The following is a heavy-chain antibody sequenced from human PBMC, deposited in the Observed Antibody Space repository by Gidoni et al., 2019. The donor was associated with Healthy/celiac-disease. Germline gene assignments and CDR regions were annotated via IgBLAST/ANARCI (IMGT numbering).Heavy chain of an antibody. J-gene: IGHJ4*02. CDR2: INHSGST. Sequence: QVQLQQWGAGLLKPSETLSLTCAVYGGSFSGYYWSWIRQPPGKGLEWIGEINHSGSTNYNPSLKSRVTISVDTSKNQFSLKLSSVTAADTAVYYCARAKYSSSPTEGLELWGQGTLVTVSS. D-gene: IGHD6-13*01. V-gene: IGHV4-34*01. CDR1: GGSFSGYY. CDR3: ARAKYSSSPTEGLEL.